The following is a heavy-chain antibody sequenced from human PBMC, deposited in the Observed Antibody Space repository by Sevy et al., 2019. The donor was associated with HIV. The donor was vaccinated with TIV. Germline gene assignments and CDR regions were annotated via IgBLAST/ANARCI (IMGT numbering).Heavy chain of an antibody. CDR1: GYTFTGYY. CDR3: AGAFGGVIAYYYYYGMDV. V-gene: IGHV1-2*02. D-gene: IGHD3-16*02. CDR2: INPNSGGT. Sequence: ASVKVSCKASGYTFTGYYMHWVRQAPGQGLEGMGWINPNSGGTNYAQKFHGRVTMTRDTSISTAYMELSRLRSDDTAVYYCAGAFGGVIAYYYYYGMDVWGQGTTVTVSS. J-gene: IGHJ6*02.